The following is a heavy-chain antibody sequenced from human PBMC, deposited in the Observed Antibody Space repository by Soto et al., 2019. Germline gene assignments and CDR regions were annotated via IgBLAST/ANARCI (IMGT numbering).Heavy chain of an antibody. CDR2: IIPILGIA. CDR1: GGTFSSYT. J-gene: IGHJ6*03. V-gene: IGHV1-69*02. D-gene: IGHD5-12*01. Sequence: QVQLVQSGAEVKKPGSSVKVSCKASGGTFSSYTISWVRQAPGQGLEWMGRIIPILGIANYAQKFQGRVTITADKCTSTAYMELSSLRSEDTAVYYCARSRSDYDSPPSYYYYMDVWGKRTTVTVSS. CDR3: ARSRSDYDSPPSYYYYMDV.